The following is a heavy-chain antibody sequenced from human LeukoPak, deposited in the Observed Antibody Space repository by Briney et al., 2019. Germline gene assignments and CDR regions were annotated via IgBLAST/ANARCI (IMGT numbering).Heavy chain of an antibody. CDR1: GGSISSGDYY. V-gene: IGHV4-30-4*08. D-gene: IGHD3-10*01. CDR3: ARESGSGSYLNWFDP. J-gene: IGHJ5*02. Sequence: SETLSLTCTVSGGSISSGDYYWSWIRQPPGKGLEWIGYIYYSGSTYYNPSLKSRVTISVDTSKNQFSLKLSSVTAADTAVYYCARESGSGSYLNWFDPLGQGTLVTVSS. CDR2: IYYSGST.